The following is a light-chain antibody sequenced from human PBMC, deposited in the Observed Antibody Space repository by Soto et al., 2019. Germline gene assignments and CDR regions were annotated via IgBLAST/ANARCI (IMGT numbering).Light chain of an antibody. Sequence: QSVLTQPPSASGTPGQRVTISCSGSSSNIGNNDVYWYQQLPGTAPKVLIYRNNERPSEVPDRFSGSKSGTSASLAIRGLRSEDEADYYCAAWDDSLSGRVFGGGTKLTVL. CDR1: SSNIGNND. J-gene: IGLJ3*02. V-gene: IGLV1-47*01. CDR3: AAWDDSLSGRV. CDR2: RNN.